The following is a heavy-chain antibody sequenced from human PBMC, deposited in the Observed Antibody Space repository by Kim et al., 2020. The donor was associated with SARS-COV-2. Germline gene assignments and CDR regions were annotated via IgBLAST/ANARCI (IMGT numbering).Heavy chain of an antibody. CDR2: IYYSGST. CDR3: ARDLGYSYGYSPIDY. D-gene: IGHD5-18*01. V-gene: IGHV4-39*07. CDR1: GGSISSSSYY. Sequence: SETLSLTCTVSGGSISSSSYYWGWIRQPPGKGLEWIGSIYYSGSTYYNPSLKSRVTISVDTSKNQFSLKLSSVTAADTAVYYCARDLGYSYGYSPIDYWG. J-gene: IGHJ4*01.